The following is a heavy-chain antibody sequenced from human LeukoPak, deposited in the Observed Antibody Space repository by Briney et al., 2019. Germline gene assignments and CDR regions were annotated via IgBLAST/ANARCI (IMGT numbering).Heavy chain of an antibody. CDR1: GFRFSDYS. CDR3: ARALGYCSGGSCYSTYYYYYGMDV. Sequence: GGSLRLSCAASGFRFSDYSVNWVRQAPGEGLEWISYITRDSGIKSYADSVKGRFTISRDNAMNSLSLQMNSLRDEDTAVYYCARALGYCSGGSCYSTYYYYYGMDVWGQGTTVTVSS. V-gene: IGHV3-48*02. D-gene: IGHD2-15*01. J-gene: IGHJ6*02. CDR2: ITRDSGIK.